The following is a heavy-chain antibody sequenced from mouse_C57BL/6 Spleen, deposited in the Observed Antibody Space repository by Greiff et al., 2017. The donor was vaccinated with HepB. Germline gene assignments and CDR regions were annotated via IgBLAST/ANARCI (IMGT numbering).Heavy chain of an antibody. CDR3: ARGDYDRNWYFDV. Sequence: VQLQQSGAELVMPGASVKLSCKASGYTFTSYWMHWVKQRPGQGLEWIGEIDPSDSYTNYNQKFKGKSTLTVDKSSSTAYMQLSSLTSEDSAVYYCARGDYDRNWYFDVWGTGTTVTVSS. V-gene: IGHV1-69*01. CDR1: GYTFTSYW. CDR2: IDPSDSYT. J-gene: IGHJ1*03. D-gene: IGHD2-4*01.